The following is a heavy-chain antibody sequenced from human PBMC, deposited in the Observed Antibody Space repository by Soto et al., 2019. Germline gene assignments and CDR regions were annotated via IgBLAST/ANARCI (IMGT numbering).Heavy chain of an antibody. V-gene: IGHV3-33*01. CDR3: ARAGERGIAAAGQDY. CDR1: GFTFSSYG. CDR2: IWYDGSNK. J-gene: IGHJ4*02. D-gene: IGHD6-13*01. Sequence: PGGSLRLSCAASGFTFSSYGMHWVRQAPGKGLEWVAVIWYDGSNKYYADSVKGRFTISRDNSKNTLYLQMNSLRAEDTAVYYCARAGERGIAAAGQDYWGQGTLVTVSS.